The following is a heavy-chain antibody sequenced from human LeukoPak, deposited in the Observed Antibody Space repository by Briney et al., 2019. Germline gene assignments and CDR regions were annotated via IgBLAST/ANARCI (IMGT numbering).Heavy chain of an antibody. CDR2: IYYSGST. CDR1: GVSISSYY. J-gene: IGHJ6*02. Sequence: PSETLSLTCTVSGVSISSYYWSWIRQPPGKGLEWIGYIYYSGSTNYNPSLKSRVTISVDTSKNQFSLKLSSVTAADTAVYYCARVSYGDYYYYGMDVWGQGTTVTVSS. CDR3: ARVSYGDYYYYGMDV. D-gene: IGHD4-17*01. V-gene: IGHV4-59*08.